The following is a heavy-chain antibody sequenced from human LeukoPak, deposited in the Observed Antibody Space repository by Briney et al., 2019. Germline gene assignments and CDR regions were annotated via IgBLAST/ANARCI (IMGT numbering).Heavy chain of an antibody. J-gene: IGHJ4*02. CDR3: TRDQQYSSSWYTTPPAY. D-gene: IGHD6-13*01. CDR2: IRSKAYGGTT. Sequence: GGSLGLTCTASGFTFGDYAMSWVRQAPGKGLEWVGFIRSKAYGGTTEYAASVKGRFTISRDDSKSIAYLQMNSLKTEDTAVYYCTRDQQYSSSWYTTPPAYWGQGTLVTVSS. V-gene: IGHV3-49*04. CDR1: GFTFGDYA.